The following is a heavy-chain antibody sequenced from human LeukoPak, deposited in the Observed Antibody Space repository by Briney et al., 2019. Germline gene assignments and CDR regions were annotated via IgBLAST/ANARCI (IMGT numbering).Heavy chain of an antibody. V-gene: IGHV3-23*01. CDR1: GFTFSNYA. CDR3: AKGNSNSCYSWADY. D-gene: IGHD2-15*01. CDR2: ICGSGGST. Sequence: GGSLRLSCAVSGFTFSNYAMSWVRQAPGKGLEWVAVICGSGGSTYYADSVKGRFTVSRDNSENTLYLQMNSLRAEDTAVYYCAKGNSNSCYSWADYWGQGTLVTVSS. J-gene: IGHJ4*02.